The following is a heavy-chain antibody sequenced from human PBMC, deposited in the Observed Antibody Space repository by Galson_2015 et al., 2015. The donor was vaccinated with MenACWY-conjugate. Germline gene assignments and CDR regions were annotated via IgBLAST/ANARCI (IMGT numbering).Heavy chain of an antibody. CDR1: GGSVSCDNYY. V-gene: IGHV4-61*01. CDR2: IYYLGNT. Sequence: SETLSLTCGVYGGSVSCDNYYWSWIRQPPGKGLEWVGYIYYLGNTNYNPSLKSRVTISVDTSKNQFSLKLSSVTAADTAVYYCASEQCSGGTCYWNYWGQGSLVTVSS. D-gene: IGHD2-15*01. CDR3: ASEQCSGGTCYWNY. J-gene: IGHJ4*02.